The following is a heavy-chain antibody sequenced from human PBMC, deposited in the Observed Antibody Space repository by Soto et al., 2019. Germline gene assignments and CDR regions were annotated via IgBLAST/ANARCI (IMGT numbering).Heavy chain of an antibody. J-gene: IGHJ6*02. D-gene: IGHD6-6*01. CDR2: IHPGDSDT. CDR3: SMQRRGVRVSNSASCFSSSIAARDWACHYFGMDV. V-gene: IGHV5-51*01. Sequence: GESPNISCKGYGYSFTSYLIGWVRQMPGKGMEWVGIIHPGDSDTRHTASFQGQFIISADKSISTAYLQGSGLMAVDTAMYYCSMQRRGVRVSNSASCFSSSIAARDWACHYFGMDVWGQGTTVTVSS. CDR1: GYSFTSYL.